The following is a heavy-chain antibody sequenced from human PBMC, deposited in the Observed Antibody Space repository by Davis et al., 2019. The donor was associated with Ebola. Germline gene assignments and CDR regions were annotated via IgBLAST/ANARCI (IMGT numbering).Heavy chain of an antibody. Sequence: PGGSLRLSCAASGFIFSDYGMHWVRQAPGKGLEWMALIWYDGSNKYYTDSVRGRFTISRDNSKNTLYLEMNSLRPEDTAVYYCAREPHRYLVLGNLDVWGRGTTVTVSS. J-gene: IGHJ6*02. CDR1: GFIFSDYG. V-gene: IGHV3-33*08. D-gene: IGHD3-3*02. CDR2: IWYDGSNK. CDR3: AREPHRYLVLGNLDV.